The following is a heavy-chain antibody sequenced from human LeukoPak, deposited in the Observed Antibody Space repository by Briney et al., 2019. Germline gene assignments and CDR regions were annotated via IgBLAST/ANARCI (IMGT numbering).Heavy chain of an antibody. V-gene: IGHV3-23*01. D-gene: IGHD6-19*01. CDR2: ISGSGGST. CDR1: GFTFSSYA. J-gene: IGHJ4*02. Sequence: GGSLRLSCAASGFTFSSYAMNWVRQAPAKGLEWVSAISGSGGSTHYADSVKGRFTISRDDSKNTLYLQMNSLRAEDTAVYYCAKGYSSGWYFFDNWGQGILVTVSS. CDR3: AKGYSSGWYFFDN.